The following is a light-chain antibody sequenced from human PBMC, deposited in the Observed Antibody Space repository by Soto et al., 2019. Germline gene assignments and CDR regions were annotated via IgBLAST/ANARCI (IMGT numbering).Light chain of an antibody. CDR1: PSPLHSNGYNY. V-gene: IGKV2-28*01. CDR2: LGS. J-gene: IGKJ1*01. CDR3: QQYGSSPWT. Sequence: DIVMTESPLSLTVPPGGPASISSRSSPSPLHSNGYNYLDWYMQKPGQSPQLXSYLGSNRASGVPDRFSGSGSGTEFTLTISRLEPEDFEVYYCQQYGSSPWTFGQGTKVDIK.